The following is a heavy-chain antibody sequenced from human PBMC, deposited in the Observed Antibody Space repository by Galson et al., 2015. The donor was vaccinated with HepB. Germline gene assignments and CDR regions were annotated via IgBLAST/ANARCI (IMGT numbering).Heavy chain of an antibody. CDR1: GFTFSNYG. CDR2: ISSDSSYK. V-gene: IGHV3-30-3*01. Sequence: SLRLSCAASGFTFSNYGFDWVREAPGKGPEWVAGISSDSSYKLYGDPARGRFTVSRDNSKNTLYLHMTSLRGEDMALYYCTKDREAPYDFLYYFDYWGQGTLVTVSS. J-gene: IGHJ4*02. CDR3: TKDREAPYDFLYYFDY. D-gene: IGHD3/OR15-3a*01.